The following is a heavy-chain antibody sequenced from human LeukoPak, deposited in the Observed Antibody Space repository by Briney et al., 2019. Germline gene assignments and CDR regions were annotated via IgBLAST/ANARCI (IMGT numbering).Heavy chain of an antibody. Sequence: GGSLRLSCAASGFTFRNYVIHWVRQAPGKGLEWVAVTSSDLNVKLYADSVKGRFTISRDNAKNSLYLQMNSLRAEDTAVYYCARTTYYDSTFWYWGQGTLVTVSS. CDR1: GFTFRNYV. CDR2: TSSDLNVK. CDR3: ARTTYYDSTFWY. J-gene: IGHJ4*02. D-gene: IGHD3-22*01. V-gene: IGHV3-30-3*01.